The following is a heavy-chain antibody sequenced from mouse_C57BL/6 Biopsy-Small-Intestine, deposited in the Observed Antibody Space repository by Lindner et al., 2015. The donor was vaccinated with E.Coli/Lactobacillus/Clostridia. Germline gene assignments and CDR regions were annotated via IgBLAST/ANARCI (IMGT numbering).Heavy chain of an antibody. CDR1: GYTFTGYL. J-gene: IGHJ4*01. V-gene: IGHV1-53*01. D-gene: IGHD1-3*01. Sequence: SVKVSCKASGYTFTGYLIHWVRQAPGEGLEWMGWVNPSNGGTYYSEKYQGRVTMTSDTSITTTYMDLTRLTSDDTAVYFCARDQGYIESSGFARHWGQGTLVSVSS. CDR3: ARDQGYIESSGFARH. CDR2: VNPSNGGT.